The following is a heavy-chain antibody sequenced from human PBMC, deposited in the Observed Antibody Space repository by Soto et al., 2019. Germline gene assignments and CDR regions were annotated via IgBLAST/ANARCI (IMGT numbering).Heavy chain of an antibody. J-gene: IGHJ6*02. CDR3: ARGRPGFGAAGYYGMDV. D-gene: IGHD6-13*01. CDR2: INHSGST. CDR1: GGSFSGYY. Sequence: GPGPSETSETLSLTCAVYGGSFSGYYWSWIRQPPGKGLEWIGEINHSGSTNYNPSLKSRVTISVDTSKNQFSLKLSSVTAADTAVYYCARGRPGFGAAGYYGMDVWGQGTTVTVSS. V-gene: IGHV4-34*01.